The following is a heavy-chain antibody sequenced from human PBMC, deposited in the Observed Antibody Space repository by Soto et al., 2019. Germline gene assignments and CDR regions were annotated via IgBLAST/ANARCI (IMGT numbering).Heavy chain of an antibody. CDR1: GYTFTSYG. CDR2: ISAYNGNT. J-gene: IGHJ3*02. CDR3: ARVYYYDSSGQPRAFDI. V-gene: IGHV1-18*04. Sequence: QVQLVQSGAEVKKPGASVKVSCKASGYTFTSYGISWVRQAPGQGLEWMGWISAYNGNTNYAQKLQGRVTMTTDTSTSTAYMELRSLRSDDTAVYYCARVYYYDSSGQPRAFDIWGQGTMVTVSS. D-gene: IGHD3-22*01.